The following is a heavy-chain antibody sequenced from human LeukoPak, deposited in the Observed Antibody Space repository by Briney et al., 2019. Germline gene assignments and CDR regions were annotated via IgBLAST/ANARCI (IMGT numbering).Heavy chain of an antibody. CDR2: TWYDGSNK. Sequence: QAGGSLRLSCATSGFTFRSHAMHWVRQSPGKGLEWVAQTWYDGSNKYYADSVKGRFTISRDNSKNTLYLQMNSLRAEDTAVYYCARIAYCGGDCYSGYFDYWGQGTLVTVSS. CDR1: GFTFRSHA. J-gene: IGHJ4*02. CDR3: ARIAYCGGDCYSGYFDY. D-gene: IGHD2-21*02. V-gene: IGHV3-30*04.